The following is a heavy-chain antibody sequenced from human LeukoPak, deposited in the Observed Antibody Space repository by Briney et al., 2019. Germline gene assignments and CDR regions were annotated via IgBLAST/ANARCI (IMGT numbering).Heavy chain of an antibody. CDR2: ISGSGGST. CDR3: ARDSKYGPELDY. Sequence: GGSLRLSCAASGFTFSSYAMSWVRQAPGKGLEWVSAISGSGGSTYYADSVKGRFTISRDNPKNTLYLQMNSLRAEDTAVYYCARDSKYGPELDYWGQGTLVTVSS. V-gene: IGHV3-23*01. D-gene: IGHD3-10*01. CDR1: GFTFSSYA. J-gene: IGHJ4*02.